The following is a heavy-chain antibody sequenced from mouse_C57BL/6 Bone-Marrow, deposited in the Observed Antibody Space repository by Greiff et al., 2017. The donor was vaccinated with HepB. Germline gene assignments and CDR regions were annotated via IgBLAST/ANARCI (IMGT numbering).Heavy chain of an antibody. CDR3: AGRCVTHWWVGV. Sequence: EVQLQQSVAELVRPGASVKLSCTASGFNIKNTYMPWVKQRPEQGLEWIGRIDPANGNTKYAPKFQGKATITVDTSSNTAYLQLSSLTSEDAAIYCCAGRCVTHWWVGVGGRGTAVTVSS. D-gene: IGHD1-1*02. CDR2: IDPANGNT. CDR1: GFNIKNTY. V-gene: IGHV14-3*01. J-gene: IGHJ1*03.